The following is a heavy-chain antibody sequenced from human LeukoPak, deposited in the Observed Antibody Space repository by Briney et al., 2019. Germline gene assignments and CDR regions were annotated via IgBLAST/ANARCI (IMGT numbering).Heavy chain of an antibody. CDR1: GITLSNYA. D-gene: IGHD5-12*01. Sequence: GGSLRLSCVVSGITLSNYAMAWVRQAPGKGLEWVSAIRGTGSSTCYADSVKGRFTISRDNSKSTLYLQMNSLRAEDTAIYFCTKEYGYSGYLGQGRGYFDYWGQGTLVTVSS. CDR2: IRGTGSST. V-gene: IGHV3-23*01. J-gene: IGHJ4*02. CDR3: TKEYGYSGYLGQGRGYFDY.